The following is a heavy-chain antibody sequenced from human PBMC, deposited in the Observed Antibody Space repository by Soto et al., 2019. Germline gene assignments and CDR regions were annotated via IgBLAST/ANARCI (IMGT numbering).Heavy chain of an antibody. D-gene: IGHD3-22*01. Sequence: EVQLVQSGAEVKKPGESLKIACKTSGYIFTDYGIGWVRQMPGKGLEWMGNNYPGDSDTRYSPSFQGQVTISADKSISTTYLQWRSLTASDTAIYYCARREHQYDTTGSARYYFAYWGQGTLVTVSS. V-gene: IGHV5-51*03. J-gene: IGHJ4*02. CDR3: ARREHQYDTTGSARYYFAY. CDR1: GYIFTDYG. CDR2: NYPGDSDT.